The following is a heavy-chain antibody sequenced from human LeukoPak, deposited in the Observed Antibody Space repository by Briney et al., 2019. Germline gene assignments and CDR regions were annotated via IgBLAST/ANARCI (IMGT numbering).Heavy chain of an antibody. Sequence: PSETLSLTCTVSGGSISSYYCNWIRQPPGKGLEWIGYIYYSGSTNYNTSLKSRLTISVDTSKNQFSLKLSSVTAADTAVYYCARYVWGSYPTFEDYWGQGTLVTVSS. CDR2: IYYSGST. V-gene: IGHV4-59*01. CDR3: ARYVWGSYPTFEDY. J-gene: IGHJ4*02. CDR1: GGSISSYY. D-gene: IGHD3-16*02.